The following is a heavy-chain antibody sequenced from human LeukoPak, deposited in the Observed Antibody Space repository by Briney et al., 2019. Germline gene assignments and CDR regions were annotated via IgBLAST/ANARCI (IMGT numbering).Heavy chain of an antibody. CDR3: ARDSLLGNYFDY. J-gene: IGHJ4*02. Sequence: SETLSLTCTVSGGSISSYYWSWIRQPPGQGMEWIGYIYYSGSTNYNPSLKSRVTISVGTSKNQFSLKLSSVTAADTAVYYCARDSLLGNYFDYWGQGTLVTVSS. D-gene: IGHD2-15*01. CDR1: GGSISSYY. V-gene: IGHV4-59*01. CDR2: IYYSGST.